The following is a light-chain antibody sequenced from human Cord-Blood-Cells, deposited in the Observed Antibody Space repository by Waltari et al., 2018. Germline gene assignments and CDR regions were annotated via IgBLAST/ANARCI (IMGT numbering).Light chain of an antibody. CDR3: SSYTSSSTLG. CDR1: SSDVGGYNY. CDR2: DVS. V-gene: IGLV2-14*01. Sequence: QSALTQPASVSGSPGQSITISCTGTSSDVGGYNYVSWYQQHPGKVPKLMIYDVSNRPSGVSNRFSGSKSGNTASLTISGLQAEDDADYYCSSYTSSSTLGFGGGTKLTVL. J-gene: IGLJ3*02.